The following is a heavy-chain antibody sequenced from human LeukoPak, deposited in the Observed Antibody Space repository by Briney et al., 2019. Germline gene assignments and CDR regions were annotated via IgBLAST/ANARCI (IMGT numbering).Heavy chain of an antibody. D-gene: IGHD1-26*01. Sequence: PGGFLRLSCAASGFTFSSYEMIWVRQAPGKGLEWVSYISSSGGTIYYADSVKGRFTFSRDNAKNSLYLQMNSLRAEDTAVYYCAREIRDRERVVGATPPSFDIWGQGTMVTVSS. CDR1: GFTFSSYE. J-gene: IGHJ3*02. V-gene: IGHV3-48*03. CDR3: AREIRDRERVVGATPPSFDI. CDR2: ISSSGGTI.